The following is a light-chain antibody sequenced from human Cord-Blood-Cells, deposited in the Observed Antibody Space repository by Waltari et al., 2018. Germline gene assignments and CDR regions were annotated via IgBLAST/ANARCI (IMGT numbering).Light chain of an antibody. Sequence: DIQMTQSPSSPSASVGDSVTITCRASQGISNYLAWYQQKPGKVPKLLIYAASTLQSGVPSRFSGSGSGTDFTLTISSLQPEDVATYYCQKYNSAPPNTFGQGTKLEIK. V-gene: IGKV1-27*01. J-gene: IGKJ2*01. CDR1: QGISNY. CDR2: AAS. CDR3: QKYNSAPPNT.